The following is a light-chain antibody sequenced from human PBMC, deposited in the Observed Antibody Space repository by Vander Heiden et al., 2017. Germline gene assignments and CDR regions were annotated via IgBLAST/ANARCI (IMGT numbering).Light chain of an antibody. J-gene: IGKJ2*01. CDR3: KQSTQLPYT. V-gene: IGKV2D-29*01. CDR2: EVS. CDR1: QSLLHSDGKTY. Sequence: DIVMIQTPLSLPVTPRQPASIPCKSSQSLLHSDGKTYLYWYLQKPGQPPQVLVYEVSNRFSGVPDKFSGSGSGTDFTLKIRRVEAEDVGVYYRKQSTQLPYTFGQGTKLEIK.